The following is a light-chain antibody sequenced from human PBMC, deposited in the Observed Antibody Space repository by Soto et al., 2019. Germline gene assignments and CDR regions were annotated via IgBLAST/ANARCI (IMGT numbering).Light chain of an antibody. CDR2: GAW. V-gene: IGKV3D-15*01. CDR1: HGVGGSR. J-gene: IGKJ1*01. Sequence: IVLTQSPGTLSLSPGERAALSCRASHGVGGSRVAWYQQKPGQAPRLLIYGAWNRVTGIPARFSGSGSGTEFTLTISSLQSEDFAVYYCQHYNTWPWTFGQGTKVDIK. CDR3: QHYNTWPWT.